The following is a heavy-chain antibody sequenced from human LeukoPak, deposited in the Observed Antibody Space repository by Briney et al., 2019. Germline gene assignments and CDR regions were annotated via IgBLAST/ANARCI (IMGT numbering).Heavy chain of an antibody. J-gene: IGHJ4*02. Sequence: PGGSLRLSCATSGFTFSSYGMNWVRQAPGKGLEWVSAISGSGGSTYYADSVKGRFTISRDNFKNTLYLQMNSLRAEDTAVYYCAKEYSSSWYLYFDNWGQGTLITVSS. V-gene: IGHV3-23*01. D-gene: IGHD6-13*01. CDR3: AKEYSSSWYLYFDN. CDR1: GFTFSSYG. CDR2: ISGSGGST.